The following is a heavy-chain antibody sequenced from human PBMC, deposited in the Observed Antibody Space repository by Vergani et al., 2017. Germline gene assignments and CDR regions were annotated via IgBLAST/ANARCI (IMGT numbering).Heavy chain of an antibody. J-gene: IGHJ4*02. CDR3: ARRRIAAAGTVFDY. CDR2: VFYSGST. D-gene: IGHD6-25*01. Sequence: QVQLQESGPGLVKPSEALSLIFTVSGASISDFYWHWIRQPSGMGLEWIEYVFYSGSTYYNPTLRSRVTISVDTSKHQFSLTLKSLTAADTAVYYCARRRIAAAGTVFDYWGQGTLATVSS. CDR1: GASISDFY. V-gene: IGHV4-59*08.